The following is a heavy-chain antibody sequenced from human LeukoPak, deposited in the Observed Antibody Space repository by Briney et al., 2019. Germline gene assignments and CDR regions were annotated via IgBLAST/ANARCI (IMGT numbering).Heavy chain of an antibody. J-gene: IGHJ5*02. V-gene: IGHV4-59*08. D-gene: IGHD6-13*01. CDR2: ISHGGST. Sequence: SETLSLTCTVSGDSISSDYWSWIRQPPGKGLEWIGYISHGGSTNYNPSLKSRVTISIDTSLSQFSLKLYFVTAAGTAVYYCARLAAGTWFDRWGQGTLVTVSS. CDR3: ARLAAGTWFDR. CDR1: GDSISSDY.